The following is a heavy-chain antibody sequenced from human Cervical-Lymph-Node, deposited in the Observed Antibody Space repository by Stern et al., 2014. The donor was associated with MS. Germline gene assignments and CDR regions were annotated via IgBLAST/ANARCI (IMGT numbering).Heavy chain of an antibody. CDR2: ISSSSSYI. Sequence: EVQLVESGGGLVKPGGSLRLSCAASGFTFSSYSMSWVRQAPGKGLEWVSSISSSSSYIYYADSVKGRFTITRDNAKNSQYLKMNSLRAEDTAVYYCARDDGSGWYNGGAHWGQGTLVTVSS. J-gene: IGHJ4*02. V-gene: IGHV3-21*01. CDR1: GFTFSSYS. D-gene: IGHD6-19*01. CDR3: ARDDGSGWYNGGAH.